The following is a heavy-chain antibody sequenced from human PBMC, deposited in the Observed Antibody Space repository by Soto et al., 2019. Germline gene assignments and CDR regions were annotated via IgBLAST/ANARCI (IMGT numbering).Heavy chain of an antibody. CDR3: ARDAPPDDY. CDR1: GFTFSSYA. Sequence: PGGSLRLSCAASGFTFSSYAMSWVRQAPGKGLEWVSYISSSSSTIYYADSVKGRFTISRDNAKSSLYLQMNSLRAEDTAVYYCARDAPPDDYWGQGTLVTVSS. CDR2: ISSSSSTI. J-gene: IGHJ4*02. V-gene: IGHV3-48*01.